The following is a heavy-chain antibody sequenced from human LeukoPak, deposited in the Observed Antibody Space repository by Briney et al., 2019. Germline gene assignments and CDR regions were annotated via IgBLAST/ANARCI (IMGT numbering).Heavy chain of an antibody. CDR3: ARESRYYYDSRPHAFDI. CDR2: IYYSGST. V-gene: IGHV4-59*01. J-gene: IGHJ3*02. D-gene: IGHD3-22*01. Sequence: SETLSLTCTVSGGSISSYYWSWIRQPPGKGLEWIGYIYYSGSTNYNPSLKSRVTISVDTSKNQFSLKLSSVTAADTAVYYCARESRYYYDSRPHAFDIWGQGTMVTVSS. CDR1: GGSISSYY.